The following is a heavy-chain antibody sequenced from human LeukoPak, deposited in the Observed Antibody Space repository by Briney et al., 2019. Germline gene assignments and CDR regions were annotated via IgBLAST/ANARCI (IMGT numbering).Heavy chain of an antibody. CDR1: GGSISSYY. J-gene: IGHJ3*02. CDR2: IYYSGST. V-gene: IGHV4-59*12. CDR3: ARDPYSYGPNDAFDI. D-gene: IGHD5-18*01. Sequence: PSETLSLTCTVSGGSISSYYWSWIRQPPGKGLEWIGYIYYSGSTNYNPSLKSRVTMSVDTSKNQFSLKLSSVTAADTAVYYCARDPYSYGPNDAFDIWGQGTMVTVSS.